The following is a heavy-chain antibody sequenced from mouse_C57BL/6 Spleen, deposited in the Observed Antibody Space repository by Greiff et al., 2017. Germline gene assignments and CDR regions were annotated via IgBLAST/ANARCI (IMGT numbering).Heavy chain of an antibody. CDR3: ARGGYYGSSYVSAMDY. J-gene: IGHJ4*01. Sequence: VQLQQSGTELVKPGASVKLSCKASGYTFTSYWMHWVKQRPGQGLEWIGNINPSNGGTNYNEKFKSKATLTVDKSSSTAYMQLSSLTSEDSAVYYGARGGYYGSSYVSAMDYWGQGTSVTVSS. V-gene: IGHV1-53*01. CDR1: GYTFTSYW. D-gene: IGHD1-1*01. CDR2: INPSNGGT.